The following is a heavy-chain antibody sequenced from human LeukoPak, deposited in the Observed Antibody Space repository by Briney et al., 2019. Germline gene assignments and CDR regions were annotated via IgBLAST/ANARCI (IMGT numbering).Heavy chain of an antibody. CDR2: LYSDGNT. CDR1: GFTVITND. Sequence: GGSLRLSCAASGFTVITNDMTWVRQAPGKGLQWVSVLYSDGNTKYADSVQGRFTISRDNSKNTLYLEMNSLSPDDTAVYYCARGVEPLAANTLAYWGQGTLVTVSS. CDR3: ARGVEPLAANTLAY. V-gene: IGHV3-53*01. J-gene: IGHJ4*02. D-gene: IGHD1-14*01.